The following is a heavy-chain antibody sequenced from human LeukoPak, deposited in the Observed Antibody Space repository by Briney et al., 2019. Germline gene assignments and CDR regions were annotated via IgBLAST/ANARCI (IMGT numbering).Heavy chain of an antibody. Sequence: SETLSLTCTVSGGSISSYYWSWIRQPPGKGLEWIGYIYYSGSTNYNPSLKSRVTISVDTSKNQFSLKLSSVTAADTAVYYCARALGDHPLHYYGSGSLGYWGQGTLVTVSS. D-gene: IGHD3-10*01. CDR3: ARALGDHPLHYYGSGSLGY. V-gene: IGHV4-59*01. J-gene: IGHJ4*02. CDR2: IYYSGST. CDR1: GGSISSYY.